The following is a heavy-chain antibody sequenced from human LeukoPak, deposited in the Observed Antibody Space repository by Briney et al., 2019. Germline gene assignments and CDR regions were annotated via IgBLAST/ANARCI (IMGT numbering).Heavy chain of an antibody. D-gene: IGHD1-7*01. CDR1: GGSISSSSYY. CDR2: IYYSGST. J-gene: IGHJ4*02. Sequence: SETLSLTCTVSGGSISSSSYYWGWIRQPPEKGLEWIGSIYYSGSTYYNPSLKSRVTISVDTSKNQFSLKLSSVTAADTAVYYCARLRLELFFDYWGQGTLVTVSS. CDR3: ARLRLELFFDY. V-gene: IGHV4-39*01.